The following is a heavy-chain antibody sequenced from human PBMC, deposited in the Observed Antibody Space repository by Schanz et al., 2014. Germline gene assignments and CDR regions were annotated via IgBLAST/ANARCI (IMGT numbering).Heavy chain of an antibody. Sequence: EVHLLESGGGLVQPGGSLRLSCAASGLTFSNHALSWVRQAPGKGLEWVSGIGGSGDSTHYADSVRGRFTISRDNSKNTLYLQVNSLRAEDTAVYYCAKHVRSLTGNDYWGQGTLVTVSS. V-gene: IGHV3-23*01. CDR2: IGGSGDST. CDR1: GLTFSNHA. CDR3: AKHVRSLTGNDY. J-gene: IGHJ4*02. D-gene: IGHD3-9*01.